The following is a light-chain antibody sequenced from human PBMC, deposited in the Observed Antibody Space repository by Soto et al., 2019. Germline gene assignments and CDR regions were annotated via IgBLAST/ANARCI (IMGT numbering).Light chain of an antibody. Sequence: QSALTHPRSVSGSPRQSVTISCTGTSSDVGGYNYVSWYQQHPGKAPKLMIYDVSKRPSGVPDRFSGSKSGNTASLTISGLQAEDEADYYCCSYAGSYTHVVFGGGTKLTVL. CDR3: CSYAGSYTHVV. J-gene: IGLJ2*01. CDR1: SSDVGGYNY. V-gene: IGLV2-11*01. CDR2: DVS.